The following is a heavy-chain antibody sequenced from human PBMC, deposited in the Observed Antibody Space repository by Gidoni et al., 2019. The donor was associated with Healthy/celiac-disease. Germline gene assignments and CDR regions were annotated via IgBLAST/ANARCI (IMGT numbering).Heavy chain of an antibody. Sequence: QVQLQESSPGLVKLSQTLSLTSTLSGASISSGGYYLSLIRQHPGKGLECIGYIYYSGSTYYNPSLKSRVTISVDTSKNQFSLKLSSVTAEDTAVYYCARSPTIEYQLRGFDPWGQGTLVTVSS. CDR3: ARSPTIEYQLRGFDP. CDR1: GASISSGGYY. V-gene: IGHV4-31*03. CDR2: IYYSGST. D-gene: IGHD2-2*01. J-gene: IGHJ5*02.